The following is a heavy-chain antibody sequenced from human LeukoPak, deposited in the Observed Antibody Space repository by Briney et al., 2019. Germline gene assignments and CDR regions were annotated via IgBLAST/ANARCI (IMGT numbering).Heavy chain of an antibody. Sequence: GGSLRLSCAVSGITLSNYGMSWVRQAPGKGLEWVAGISGSDGGTNYADSVKGRFTISRDNPKNTLFLQMNNLRAEDTAVYFCAKRGVVIRVILVGFHKEAYYFDSWGQGALVTVSS. V-gene: IGHV3-23*01. CDR3: AKRGVVIRVILVGFHKEAYYFDS. D-gene: IGHD3-22*01. CDR1: GITLSNYG. J-gene: IGHJ4*02. CDR2: ISGSDGGT.